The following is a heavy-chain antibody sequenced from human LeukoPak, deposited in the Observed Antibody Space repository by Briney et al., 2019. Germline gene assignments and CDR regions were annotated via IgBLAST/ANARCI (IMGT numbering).Heavy chain of an antibody. CDR2: INSDGSST. J-gene: IGHJ4*02. CDR3: ARGIVGATVSDY. Sequence: GGSLRLSCAASGFTFSNYWMYWVRQAPGKGLVWVSRINSDGSSTNYADSVQGRFTISRDNAKNTLYLQMNSLRAEDTAVYYCARGIVGATVSDYWGQGTLVTVSS. CDR1: GFTFSNYW. D-gene: IGHD1-26*01. V-gene: IGHV3-74*01.